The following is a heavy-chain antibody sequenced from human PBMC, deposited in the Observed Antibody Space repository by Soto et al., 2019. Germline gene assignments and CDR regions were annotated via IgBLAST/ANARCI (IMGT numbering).Heavy chain of an antibody. V-gene: IGHV4-39*01. CDR2: IYYSGST. CDR1: GGSISSSSYY. J-gene: IGHJ4*02. D-gene: IGHD2-15*01. Sequence: QLQLQESGPGLVKPSETLSLTCTVSGGSISSSSYYWGWIRQPPGKGLEWIGIIYYSGSTYYNPSLKSRFTISVDTSKNQFSLKLSSVTAADTAVYYCARHTPAISISDHWGQGTLVTVSS. CDR3: ARHTPAISISDH.